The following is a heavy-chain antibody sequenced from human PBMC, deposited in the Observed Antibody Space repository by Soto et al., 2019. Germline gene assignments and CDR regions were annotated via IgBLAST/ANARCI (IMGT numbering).Heavy chain of an antibody. J-gene: IGHJ4*02. V-gene: IGHV3-11*01. CDR1: GFTFSDYY. Sequence: QAQLVESGGGLVKTSGSLRIACAASGFTFSDYYMSWVRQAPGKGLEWVSYISSSGNTIYYADSVKGRFTISRDNAKKSVYLQMNSLRAEDTALYFCAKMSSENYYDPVFSWGQGTLVTVSS. CDR2: ISSSGNTI. CDR3: AKMSSENYYDPVFS. D-gene: IGHD3-22*01.